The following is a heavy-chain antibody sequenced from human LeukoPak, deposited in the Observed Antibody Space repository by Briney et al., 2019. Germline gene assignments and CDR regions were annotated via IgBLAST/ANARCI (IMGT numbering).Heavy chain of an antibody. CDR2: IYHNGRT. J-gene: IGHJ4*02. Sequence: SETLSLTCAVSGGSISSGGYSWNWIRQPPGKGLEWIGYIYHNGRTYYNPSLKSRVAISVDTSKNQFSLKLSSVTAADTAVYYCARSDGGNGDYWGQGTLVTVSS. CDR1: GGSISSGGYS. V-gene: IGHV4-30-2*01. CDR3: ARSDGGNGDY. D-gene: IGHD4-23*01.